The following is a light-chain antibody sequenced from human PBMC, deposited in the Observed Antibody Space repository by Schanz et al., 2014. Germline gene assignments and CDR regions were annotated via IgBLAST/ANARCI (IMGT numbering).Light chain of an antibody. Sequence: ETVMTQSPATLSVSPGERATLSCRASQSVSINVAWYQQRPGQAPRLLIYGASTRATGIPARFSGSGSGTDFTLTISSLEPEDFAVYYCQQRSDWRTFGQGTKVE. CDR1: QSVSIN. CDR2: GAS. V-gene: IGKV3-15*01. J-gene: IGKJ1*01. CDR3: QQRSDWRT.